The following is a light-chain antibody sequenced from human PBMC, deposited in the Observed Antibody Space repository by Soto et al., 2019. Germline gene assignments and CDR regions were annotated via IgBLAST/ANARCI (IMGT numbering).Light chain of an antibody. J-gene: IGKJ1*01. CDR2: GAS. Sequence: EIVMTQSPATLSVSPAERATLSCRASQSVSSNLAWYQQKPGQAPSRLIYGASTRATGIPARLSGSGSGTEFILTISSLQSEDFVVYYCQQYNNWPPWTFGQGTKVEIK. V-gene: IGKV3-15*01. CDR1: QSVSSN. CDR3: QQYNNWPPWT.